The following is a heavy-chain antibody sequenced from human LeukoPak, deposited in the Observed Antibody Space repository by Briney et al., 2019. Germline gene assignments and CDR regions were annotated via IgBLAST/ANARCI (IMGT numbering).Heavy chain of an antibody. V-gene: IGHV4-31*03. Sequence: SETLSLTCTVSGVSISSGGYHWSWIRQHPEKGLEWLGYIYYSGSTYYNPSLKSRVSISVDTSKNQFSLKLNSVTVADTAVYYCGREADSGTYARYGMDVWGQGTTVTVSS. CDR3: GREADSGTYARYGMDV. J-gene: IGHJ6*02. CDR1: GVSISSGGYH. CDR2: IYYSGST. D-gene: IGHD1-26*01.